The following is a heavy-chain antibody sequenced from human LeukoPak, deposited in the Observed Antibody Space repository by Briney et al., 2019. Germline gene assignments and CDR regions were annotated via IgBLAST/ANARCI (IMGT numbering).Heavy chain of an antibody. Sequence: GGSLRLSCAASGFTFSSYWMHWVRQAPGKGLEWVSSISSSSSYIYYADSVKGRFTISRDNAKNSLYLQMNSLRAEDTAVYYCARSQYSSGWYEYDYWGQGTLVTVSS. CDR2: ISSSSSYI. D-gene: IGHD6-19*01. J-gene: IGHJ4*02. CDR1: GFTFSSYW. CDR3: ARSQYSSGWYEYDY. V-gene: IGHV3-21*01.